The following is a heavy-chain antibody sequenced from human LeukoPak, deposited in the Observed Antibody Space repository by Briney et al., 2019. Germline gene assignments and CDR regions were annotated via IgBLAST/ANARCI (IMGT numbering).Heavy chain of an antibody. Sequence: GGSLRLSCAASGFTFSSYGMHWVRQAPGKGLEGVAFIRYDGSNKYYADSVKGRFTISRDNSKNTLYLQMNSLRAEDTAVYYCARVEVDMVAGTLGYFDYWGQGTLVTVSS. CDR2: IRYDGSNK. V-gene: IGHV3-30*02. J-gene: IGHJ4*02. D-gene: IGHD3-10*01. CDR1: GFTFSSYG. CDR3: ARVEVDMVAGTLGYFDY.